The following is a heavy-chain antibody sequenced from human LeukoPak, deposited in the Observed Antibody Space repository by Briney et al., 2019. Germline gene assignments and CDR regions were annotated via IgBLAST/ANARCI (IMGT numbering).Heavy chain of an antibody. CDR2: ISAYNGNT. Sequence: ASVKVSCKASGYTFTSYGISWVRRAPGQGLEWMGWISAYNGNTNYAQKLQGRVTMTTDTSTSTAYMELRSLRSDDTAVYYCARVWVSGSYYVHNWFDPWGQGTLVTVSS. D-gene: IGHD1-26*01. J-gene: IGHJ5*02. CDR3: ARVWVSGSYYVHNWFDP. V-gene: IGHV1-18*01. CDR1: GYTFTSYG.